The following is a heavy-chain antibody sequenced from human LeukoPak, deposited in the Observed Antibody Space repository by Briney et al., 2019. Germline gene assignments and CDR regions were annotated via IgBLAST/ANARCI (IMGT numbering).Heavy chain of an antibody. CDR1: GFTFSSYA. D-gene: IGHD1-1*01. CDR2: ISSSSSYK. CDR3: ARSAAGTYY. V-gene: IGHV3-21*01. Sequence: GGSLRLSCAASGFTFSSYAMNWVRQAPGKGLEWVSSISSSSSYKYYTDSVKGRFTISRDNAKNSLYLQMNSLRAEDTAVYYCARSAAGTYYWGQGTLVTVSS. J-gene: IGHJ4*02.